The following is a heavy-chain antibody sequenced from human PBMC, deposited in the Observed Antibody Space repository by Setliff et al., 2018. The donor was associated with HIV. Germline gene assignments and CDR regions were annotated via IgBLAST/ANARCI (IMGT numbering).Heavy chain of an antibody. D-gene: IGHD2-21*01. CDR1: GFTFSSYW. Sequence: GSLRLSCAASGFTFSSYWMSWVRQAPGKGLEWIGSIYYSGSTYYNPSLKSRVTISTDTSKNQFSLKVRSVTAADTAVYYCARQVTVVGYFETAAGSFNYWGPGTLVTVSS. CDR3: ARQVTVVGYFETAAGSFNY. CDR2: IYYSGST. V-gene: IGHV4-39*01. J-gene: IGHJ4*02.